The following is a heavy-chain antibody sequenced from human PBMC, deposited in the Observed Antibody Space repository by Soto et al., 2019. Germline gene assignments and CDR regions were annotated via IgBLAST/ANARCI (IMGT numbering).Heavy chain of an antibody. CDR1: GFRFKSFV. CDR3: ARWGTTGGFDL. V-gene: IGHV3-30*05. Sequence: QVQLVESGGGVVQPGTSLRLSCAASGFRFKSFVMHWVRQAPGKGLDWVAFTSYDGNNKDYGDSVKGRFTVSRDNSQNTLQLQMDFLRPEGTALYCCARWGTTGGFDLWGQGTLVSVSS. D-gene: IGHD3-16*01. CDR2: TSYDGNNK. J-gene: IGHJ4*02.